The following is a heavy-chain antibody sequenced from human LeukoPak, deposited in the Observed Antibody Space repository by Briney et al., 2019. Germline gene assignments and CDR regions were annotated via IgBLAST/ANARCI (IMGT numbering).Heavy chain of an antibody. D-gene: IGHD3-22*01. CDR2: IYNSGST. J-gene: IGHJ4*02. CDR1: GGSISSGGYS. CDR3: ARSPSGYYQRPADY. Sequence: SETLSLTCAVSGGSISSGGYSWNWIRQPPGKGLEWIAYIYNSGSTSYNPSLKSRVTMSVDTSKNQFSLKLSSVTAADTAVYYCARSPSGYYQRPADYWGQGTLVTVSS. V-gene: IGHV4-30-4*07.